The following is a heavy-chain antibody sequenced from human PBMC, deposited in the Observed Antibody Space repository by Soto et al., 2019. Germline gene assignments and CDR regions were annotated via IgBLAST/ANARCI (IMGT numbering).Heavy chain of an antibody. J-gene: IGHJ4*02. V-gene: IGHV4-38-2*01. Sequence: PSETLSLTCAVSGYSISLGYYWGWIRQPPGKGLEWVGYIYHTGRSNYNPSLKSRLTISLDMSRNQFSLQLTSVTAADTALYYCAGVSNEYGGNGAFDYWGLGTLVTVSS. D-gene: IGHD4-17*01. CDR1: GYSISLGYY. CDR2: IYHTGRS. CDR3: AGVSNEYGGNGAFDY.